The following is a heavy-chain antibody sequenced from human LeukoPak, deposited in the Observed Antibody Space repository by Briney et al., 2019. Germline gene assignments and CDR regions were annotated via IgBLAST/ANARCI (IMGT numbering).Heavy chain of an antibody. CDR3: ARHMYYYDSSGYYNWFDP. V-gene: IGHV1-8*01. CDR1: GYTFTSYD. CDR2: MNPNSGNT. J-gene: IGHJ5*02. D-gene: IGHD3-22*01. Sequence: ASVKVSCKASGYTFTSYDINWVRQATGQGLEWMGWMNPNSGNTGYAQKFQGRVTMTRNTSISTAYMELSSLRSEDTAVYYCARHMYYYDSSGYYNWFDPWGQGTLVTVSS.